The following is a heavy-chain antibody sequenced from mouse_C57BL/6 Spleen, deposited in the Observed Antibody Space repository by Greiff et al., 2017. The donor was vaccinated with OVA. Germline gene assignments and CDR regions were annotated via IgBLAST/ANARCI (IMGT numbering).Heavy chain of an antibody. Sequence: EVKLVESGPELVKPGASVKISCKASGYSFTDYNMNWVKQSNGKSLEWIGVINPNYGTTSYNQKFKGKATLTVDQSSSTAYMQLNSLTSEDSAVYYCASIPYSNYVDWYFDVWGTGTTVTVSS. D-gene: IGHD2-5*01. V-gene: IGHV1-39*01. CDR1: GYSFTDYN. CDR2: INPNYGTT. J-gene: IGHJ1*03. CDR3: ASIPYSNYVDWYFDV.